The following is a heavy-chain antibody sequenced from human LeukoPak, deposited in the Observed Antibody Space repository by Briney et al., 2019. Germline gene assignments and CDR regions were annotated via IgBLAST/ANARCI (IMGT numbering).Heavy chain of an antibody. D-gene: IGHD2-2*01. CDR3: ARLADCSSSSCRSFDY. CDR1: GYPFTGYY. CDR2: INPNSGFT. V-gene: IGHV1-2*02. Sequence: ASVKVSCKASGYPFTGYYLHWVRQAPGQGLEWMGWINPNSGFTNYAQKFQGRVTMTRDTSISTAYMELSRLRSDDTAVYCCARLADCSSSSCRSFDYWGQGTLVTVSS. J-gene: IGHJ4*02.